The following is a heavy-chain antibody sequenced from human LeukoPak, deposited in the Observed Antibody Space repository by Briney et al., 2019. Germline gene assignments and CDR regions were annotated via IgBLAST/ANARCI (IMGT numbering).Heavy chain of an antibody. V-gene: IGHV3-21*01. Sequence: GGSLRLSCAASGFTFSSYSMNWVRQAPGKGLEWVSSISSSSSYIYYADSVKGRFTISRDSAKNSLYLQMNSLRAEDTAVYYCARDVADYDYVWGSYFWGQGTLVTVSS. CDR3: ARDVADYDYVWGSYF. CDR2: ISSSSSYI. J-gene: IGHJ4*02. D-gene: IGHD3-16*01. CDR1: GFTFSSYS.